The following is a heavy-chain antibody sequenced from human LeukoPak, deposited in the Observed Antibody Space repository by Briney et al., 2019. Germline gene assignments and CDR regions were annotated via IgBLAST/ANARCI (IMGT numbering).Heavy chain of an antibody. Sequence: GRSLRLFCAASGFTFSSYGMHWVRQAPGKGLEWVAVISYDGSNKYYADSVKGRFTISRDNSKNTLYLQMNSLRAEDTAVYYCAKDLGGDQDYWGQGTLVTVSS. CDR2: ISYDGSNK. CDR1: GFTFSSYG. D-gene: IGHD2-21*01. J-gene: IGHJ4*02. CDR3: AKDLGGDQDY. V-gene: IGHV3-30*18.